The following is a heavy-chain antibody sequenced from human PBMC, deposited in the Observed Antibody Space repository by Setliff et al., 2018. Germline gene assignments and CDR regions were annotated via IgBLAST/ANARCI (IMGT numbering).Heavy chain of an antibody. CDR2: INPNSGDT. J-gene: IGHJ6*02. CDR3: ARDFFYGSGSQAAGGMDV. D-gene: IGHD3-10*01. V-gene: IGHV1-2*02. CDR1: GYTFTAYY. Sequence: ASVKVSCKASGYTFTAYYVHWVRQAPGQGLEWMGWINPNSGDTNYAQNFQGRVTMTRDTSISTAYMELSRLRSDDTAVYHCARDFFYGSGSQAAGGMDVWGQGTAVTVS.